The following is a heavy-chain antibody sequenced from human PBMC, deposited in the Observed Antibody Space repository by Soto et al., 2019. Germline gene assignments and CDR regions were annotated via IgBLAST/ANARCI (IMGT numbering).Heavy chain of an antibody. CDR3: ARDFGYNTGWDVGGYYGMDV. J-gene: IGHJ6*02. D-gene: IGHD6-19*01. V-gene: IGHV4-59*01. Sequence: SEILSLTCTVSGVSIITYYWGWIRQPPGKGLEWIGYIDDSGSTKYSPSLKSRVTISIDTSRNQFSLKLTSVTAADTAVYYCARDFGYNTGWDVGGYYGMDVWGQGTAVTVSS. CDR2: IDDSGST. CDR1: GVSIITYY.